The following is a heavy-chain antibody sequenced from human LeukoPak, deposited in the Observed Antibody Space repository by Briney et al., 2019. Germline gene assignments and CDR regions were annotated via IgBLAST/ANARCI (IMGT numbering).Heavy chain of an antibody. CDR3: ARDSMDVDTAMVSDGFDY. CDR2: INPSGGST. V-gene: IGHV1-46*01. J-gene: IGHJ4*02. D-gene: IGHD5-18*01. Sequence: ASVTVSCKASGYTFTSYYMHWVRQAPGQGLEWMGLINPSGGSTSYAQKFQGRVTMTRDMSTSTVYMELSSLRSEDTAVYYCARDSMDVDTAMVSDGFDYWGQGTLVTVSS. CDR1: GYTFTSYY.